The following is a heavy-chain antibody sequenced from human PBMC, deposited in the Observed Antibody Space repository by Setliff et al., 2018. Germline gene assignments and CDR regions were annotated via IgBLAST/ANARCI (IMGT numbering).Heavy chain of an antibody. Sequence: SETLSLTCTVSGGSISSGSYYWSWIRQPAGKGLEWIGRISTSESSNYNPSLNSRVTISLDTSKNQFSLKLSSVTAADAAVYYCARTMVQTKLRAFDIWGQGTMVT. V-gene: IGHV4-61*02. CDR2: ISTSESS. CDR1: GGSISSGSYY. CDR3: ARTMVQTKLRAFDI. D-gene: IGHD3-10*01. J-gene: IGHJ3*02.